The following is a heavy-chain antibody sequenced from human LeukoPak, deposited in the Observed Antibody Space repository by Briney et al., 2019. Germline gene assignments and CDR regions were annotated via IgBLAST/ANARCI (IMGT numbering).Heavy chain of an antibody. V-gene: IGHV4-39*07. J-gene: IGHJ4*02. CDR1: GFSISSSSYY. Sequence: SETLSLTCTVSGFSISSSSYYWGWIRQPPGKGRGRFGSIYERGNTNYNPSRNSRVTISVDTSKNQFSLKLSSVTAADRAVYYCASASGYYYDSSGGTGGFDYWGQGTLVTVSS. CDR3: ASASGYYYDSSGGTGGFDY. CDR2: IYERGNT. D-gene: IGHD3-22*01.